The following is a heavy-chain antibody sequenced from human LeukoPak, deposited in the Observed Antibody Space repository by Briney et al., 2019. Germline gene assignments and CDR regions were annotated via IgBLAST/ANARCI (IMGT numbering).Heavy chain of an antibody. CDR2: VYYSGST. V-gene: IGHV4-61*01. J-gene: IGHJ4*02. Sequence: SETLSLTCTVSGGSVSNASYYWSWIRQPPGKGLDWIGYVYYSGSTNYSPSLKSRVTVSVDTSKNQFSLKLTSVTAADTAVYYCARVRYGSGSYYFDNWGQGTLVTVSS. CDR1: GGSVSNASYY. D-gene: IGHD3-10*01. CDR3: ARVRYGSGSYYFDN.